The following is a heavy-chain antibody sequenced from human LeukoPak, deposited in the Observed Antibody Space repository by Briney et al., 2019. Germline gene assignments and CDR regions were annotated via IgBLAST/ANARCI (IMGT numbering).Heavy chain of an antibody. J-gene: IGHJ4*02. CDR3: ARGSDDFWSGYSPSY. CDR2: INPNSGGT. V-gene: IGHV1-2*02. CDR1: GYSFTGYY. D-gene: IGHD3-3*01. Sequence: GASVKVSCEASGYSFTGYYMHWVRQAPGQGLEWMGWINPNSGGTNYAQKFQGRVTMTRDTSISTAYMELSRLRSDDTAVYYCARGSDDFWSGYSPSYWGQGTLVTVSS.